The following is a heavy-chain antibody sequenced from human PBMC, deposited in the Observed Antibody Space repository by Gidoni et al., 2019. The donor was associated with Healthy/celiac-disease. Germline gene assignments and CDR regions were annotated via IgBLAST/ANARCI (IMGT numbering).Heavy chain of an antibody. CDR3: ARGSLYCSSTSCYKGNWFDP. D-gene: IGHD2-2*02. CDR1: GGSFSGYY. J-gene: IGHJ5*02. V-gene: IGHV4-34*01. Sequence: QVQLQQWGAGLFKPSETLSLTCAVYGGSFSGYYWSWIRQPPGKGLGWFGEINHSGSTNYNPSLKSRVTISVDTSKNQFSLKLSSVTAADTAVYYCARGSLYCSSTSCYKGNWFDPWGQGTLVTVSS. CDR2: INHSGST.